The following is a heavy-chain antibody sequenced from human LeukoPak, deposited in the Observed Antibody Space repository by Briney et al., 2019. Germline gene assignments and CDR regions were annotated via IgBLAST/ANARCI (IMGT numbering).Heavy chain of an antibody. CDR3: ARRRSYFAFDI. J-gene: IGHJ3*02. CDR1: GGSFSGYY. D-gene: IGHD3-10*01. V-gene: IGHV4-34*01. Sequence: SETLSLTCAVYGGSFSGYYWSWIRQPPGKGLEWIGEINHSGSTNYNPSLKSRVTISVDTSKNQFSLKLSSVTAADTAVYYCARRRSYFAFDIWGQGTMVTVSS. CDR2: INHSGST.